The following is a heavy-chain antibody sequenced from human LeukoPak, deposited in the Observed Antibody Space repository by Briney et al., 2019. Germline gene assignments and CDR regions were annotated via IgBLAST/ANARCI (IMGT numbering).Heavy chain of an antibody. Sequence: GGSLRLSCAASGFTFSDYYMSWIRQAPGKGLEWVSYISSSSSYTNYADSVKGRFTISRDNAKNSLYLQMNSLRAEDTAVYYCARDIWDDYYGLGSYYSFDYWGQGTLVTVSS. J-gene: IGHJ4*02. D-gene: IGHD3-10*01. CDR1: GFTFSDYY. CDR2: ISSSSSYT. CDR3: ARDIWDDYYGLGSYYSFDY. V-gene: IGHV3-11*06.